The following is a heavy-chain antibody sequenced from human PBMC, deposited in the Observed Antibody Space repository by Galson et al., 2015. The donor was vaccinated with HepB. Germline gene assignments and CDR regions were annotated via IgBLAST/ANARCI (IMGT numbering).Heavy chain of an antibody. CDR1: GYTYTNYG. D-gene: IGHD5-12*01. J-gene: IGHJ4*02. CDR2: ISGYSGDT. Sequence: QSGAEVKKPGASVKVSCKASGYTYTNYGISWVRQAPGQGLEWMGWISGYSGDTKYAQNFQGRVTMTTDTSTTTAYMELRSLRSDDTAVYCCARESSGYYRIDFWGQGTLVTVSS. CDR3: ARESSGYYRIDF. V-gene: IGHV1-18*01.